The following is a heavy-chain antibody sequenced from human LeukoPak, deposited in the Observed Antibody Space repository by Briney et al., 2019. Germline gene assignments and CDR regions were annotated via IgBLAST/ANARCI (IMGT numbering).Heavy chain of an antibody. V-gene: IGHV4-4*09. CDR1: GGSISSYY. CDR2: IYTSGST. CDR3: AGHSFDNQQHFDY. J-gene: IGHJ4*02. Sequence: SETLSLTCTVSGGSISSYYWSWIRQPPGKGLEWIGYIYTSGSTNYNPSLKSRVTISVDTSKNQFSLKLSSVTAADTAVYYCAGHSFDNQQHFDYWGQGTLVTVSS. D-gene: IGHD2-2*01.